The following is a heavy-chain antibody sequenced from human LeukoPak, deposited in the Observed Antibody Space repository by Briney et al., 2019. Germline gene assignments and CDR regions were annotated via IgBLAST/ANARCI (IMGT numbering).Heavy chain of an antibody. D-gene: IGHD5-18*01. V-gene: IGHV5-51*01. CDR2: IYPGDSDT. CDR1: GYSFTSYW. J-gene: IGHJ4*02. Sequence: GESLKISCKGSGYSFTSYWIAWVRQMPGKGLEWMGSIYPGDSDTRCSPSFQGQVTISADKSISTAYLQWSGLKASDTAMYHCARLGTAVVARFFDYWGQGTLVTVSS. CDR3: ARLGTAVVARFFDY.